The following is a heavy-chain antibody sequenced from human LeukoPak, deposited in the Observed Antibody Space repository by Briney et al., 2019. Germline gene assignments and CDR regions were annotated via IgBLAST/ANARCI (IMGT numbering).Heavy chain of an antibody. D-gene: IGHD3-22*01. Sequence: GGSLRLSCAASGFTFSSYWMSWVRQAPGKGLEWVANIKQDGSEKYYVDSVKGRFTISRDNAKNSLYLQMNSLRAEDTAVYYCARGRQYYYDSSGYYWGHFYYFDYWGQGTLVTVSS. J-gene: IGHJ4*02. CDR1: GFTFSSYW. CDR3: ARGRQYYYDSSGYYWGHFYYFDY. V-gene: IGHV3-7*01. CDR2: IKQDGSEK.